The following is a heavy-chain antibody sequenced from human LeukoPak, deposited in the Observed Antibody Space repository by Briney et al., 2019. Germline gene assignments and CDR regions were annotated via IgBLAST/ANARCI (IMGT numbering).Heavy chain of an antibody. CDR1: GFTFSSYW. D-gene: IGHD5-12*01. V-gene: IGHV3-74*03. CDR2: ISSDGSSI. J-gene: IGHJ4*02. Sequence: TGGSLRLSCAASGFTFSSYWMHWVRQAPGKGLVWVSRISSDGSSITYADSVKGRFTISRDNAKNTLYLQMNSLRVEDTAVYHCAREGRVSAYDFDCWGQGTLVTVSS. CDR3: AREGRVSAYDFDC.